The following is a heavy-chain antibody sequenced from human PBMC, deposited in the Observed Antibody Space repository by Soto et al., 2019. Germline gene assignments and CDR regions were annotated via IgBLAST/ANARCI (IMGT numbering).Heavy chain of an antibody. CDR1: GFTFSSYS. V-gene: IGHV3-21*04. J-gene: IGHJ4*02. Sequence: GGSLRLSCAASGFTFSSYSMNWVRQAPGKGLEWVSSISSSSSYIYYADSVKGRFTLSRDNAKNSLYLQMNSLRAEDTAVYYCAGDRGYCSGGSCYSVPLDYWGQGTLVTVSS. D-gene: IGHD2-15*01. CDR3: AGDRGYCSGGSCYSVPLDY. CDR2: ISSSSSYI.